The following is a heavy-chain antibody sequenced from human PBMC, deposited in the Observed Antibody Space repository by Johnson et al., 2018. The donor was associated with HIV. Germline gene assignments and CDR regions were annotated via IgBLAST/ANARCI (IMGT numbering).Heavy chain of an antibody. CDR1: GFTFDDYG. Sequence: VPLVESGGGVIRPGGSLRLSCATSGFTFDDYGMSWVRQAPGQGLEWVANIKTDGSEKYYVDSVQGRFTISSDNARNSVYLQMNSLRAEDTAVYYCARGDHYDSSGFYFGAAFDSWGQGTMVTVSS. CDR2: IKTDGSEK. D-gene: IGHD3-22*01. CDR3: ARGDHYDSSGFYFGAAFDS. J-gene: IGHJ3*02. V-gene: IGHV3-7*03.